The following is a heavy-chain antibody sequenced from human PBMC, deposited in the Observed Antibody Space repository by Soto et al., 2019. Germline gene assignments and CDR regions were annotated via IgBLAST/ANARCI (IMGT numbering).Heavy chain of an antibody. J-gene: IGHJ4*02. CDR2: IYSRGST. V-gene: IGHV3-66*01. D-gene: IGHD6-6*01. CDR3: ARDRAISDYRSSGALGL. CDR1: GFTVSSHY. Sequence: VQLVESGGGLVQPGGSLRLSCAASGFTVSSHYMSWVRQAPGKGLEWVSVIYSRGSTYYAKSVTGRFIISRDNSKSTVYLQMNSLRAEDTAVYYCARDRAISDYRSSGALGLWGQGTLVSVSS.